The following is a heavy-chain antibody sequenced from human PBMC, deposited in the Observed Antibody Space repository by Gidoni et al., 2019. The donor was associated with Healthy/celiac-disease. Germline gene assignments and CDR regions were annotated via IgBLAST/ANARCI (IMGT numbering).Heavy chain of an antibody. J-gene: IGHJ2*01. CDR2: IKQDGSEK. V-gene: IGHV3-7*04. CDR1: GFTFSSYW. CDR3: ARDVIRRLVIRLWYFDL. Sequence: EVPLVESGGGLVQPGGSLRLYCAASGFTFSSYWMSWVRQAPGKGLEWVANIKQDGSEKYYVDSVKGRFTISRDNAKNSLYLQMNSLRAEDTAVYYCARDVIRRLVIRLWYFDLWGRGTLVTVSS. D-gene: IGHD3-9*01.